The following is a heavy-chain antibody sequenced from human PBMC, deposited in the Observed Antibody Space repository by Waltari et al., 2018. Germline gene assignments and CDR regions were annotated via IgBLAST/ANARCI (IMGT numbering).Heavy chain of an antibody. Sequence: EVQLVESGGGLVQPGGSLRLSCAASGFTFSSYEMNWVRQAPGKGLEWVSYISSSGSTIYYADSVKGLFTISRDNAKNSLYLQMNSLRAEDTAVYYCARADNYYDSSGYYQSAFDIWGQGTMVTVSS. V-gene: IGHV3-48*03. J-gene: IGHJ3*02. CDR3: ARADNYYDSSGYYQSAFDI. CDR2: ISSSGSTI. D-gene: IGHD3-22*01. CDR1: GFTFSSYE.